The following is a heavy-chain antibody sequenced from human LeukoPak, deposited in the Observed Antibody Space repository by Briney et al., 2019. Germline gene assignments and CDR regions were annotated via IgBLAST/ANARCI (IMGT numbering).Heavy chain of an antibody. J-gene: IGHJ4*02. V-gene: IGHV3-7*01. CDR1: GFSFSSYW. CDR3: ARGTIAVAGTDY. Sequence: GGSLRLSCVASGFSFSSYWMTWVRQAPGKGLEWVANIKQDGSEKYYVDSVKGRFTISRDNAKNSLYLQMNSLRVEDTAVYYCARGTIAVAGTDYWGQGTLVTVSS. CDR2: IKQDGSEK. D-gene: IGHD6-19*01.